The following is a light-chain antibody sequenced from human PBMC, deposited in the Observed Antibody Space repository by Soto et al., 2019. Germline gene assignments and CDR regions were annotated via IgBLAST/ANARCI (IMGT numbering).Light chain of an antibody. V-gene: IGKV3-15*01. CDR3: QQYNTWPLT. CDR1: QSVSSN. J-gene: IGKJ3*01. Sequence: ETGMTQSPATLSVSPGERPTLSCRASQSVSSNLAWYQQKPCQAPRLLIYDASTRATGIPARFSGSGSGTEFTLTISSLQSEDFAVYYCQQYNTWPLTCGPGTKVDIK. CDR2: DAS.